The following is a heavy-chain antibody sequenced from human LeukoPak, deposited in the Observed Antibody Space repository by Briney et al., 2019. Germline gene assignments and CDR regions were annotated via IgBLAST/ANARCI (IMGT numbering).Heavy chain of an antibody. CDR2: IIPIFGIA. J-gene: IGHJ4*02. CDR1: GGTFSSYA. D-gene: IGHD5-18*01. V-gene: IGHV1-69*04. Sequence: SVKVSCKASGGTFSSYAISWVRQAPGQGLEWMGRIIPIFGIANYAQKFQGRVTITADKSTSTAYMELSSLRSEDTAVYYCARVPLNSYGAFDYWGQGTLVTVSS. CDR3: ARVPLNSYGAFDY.